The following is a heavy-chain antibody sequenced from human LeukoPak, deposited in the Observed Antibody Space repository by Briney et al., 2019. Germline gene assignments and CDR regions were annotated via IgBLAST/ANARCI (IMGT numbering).Heavy chain of an antibody. CDR3: AKDAPVNIVVVPAANS. V-gene: IGHV3-23*01. D-gene: IGHD2-2*01. J-gene: IGHJ4*02. CDR2: ISGSGGST. Sequence: PGGSLRLSCAASGFTFSSYAMSWVRQAPGKGLEWVPAISGSGGSTYYADSVKGRFTISRDNSKNTLCLQMNSLRAEDTAVYYCAKDAPVNIVVVPAANSWGQGTLVTVSS. CDR1: GFTFSSYA.